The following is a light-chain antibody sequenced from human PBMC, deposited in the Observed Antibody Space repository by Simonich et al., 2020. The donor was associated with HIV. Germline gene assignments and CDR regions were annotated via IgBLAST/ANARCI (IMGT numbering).Light chain of an antibody. CDR1: KLGNKY. Sequence: SYELTQPPSMSVSPGQTASITCSGDKLGNKYAFWYQQKSGQSPVLVIYQDGKRPSGIPERFSGSNSGNTATLTISGTQAMDEADYYCQTWDSSTVAFGGGTKLTVL. V-gene: IGLV3-1*01. J-gene: IGLJ2*01. CDR2: QDG. CDR3: QTWDSSTVA.